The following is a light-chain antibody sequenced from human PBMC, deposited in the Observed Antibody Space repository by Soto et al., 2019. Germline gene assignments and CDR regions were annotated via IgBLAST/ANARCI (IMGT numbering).Light chain of an antibody. CDR3: QSFDSSLSGWV. Sequence: QSVLTQPPSVSGAPGQRVTISCTGSSSNIGAGYDVHWYQQLPGTAPKLLIYSDNSRPSGVPDRFAGSKSGTSASLAITGLQAEDGADYYCQSFDSSLSGWVFGGGTKLTVL. CDR1: SSNIGAGYD. V-gene: IGLV1-40*01. CDR2: SDN. J-gene: IGLJ3*02.